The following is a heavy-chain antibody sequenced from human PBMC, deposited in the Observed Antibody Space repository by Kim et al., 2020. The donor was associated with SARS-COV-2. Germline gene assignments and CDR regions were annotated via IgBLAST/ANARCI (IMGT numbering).Heavy chain of an antibody. V-gene: IGHV3-23*01. Sequence: GGSLRLSCAASGFTFRSYAMSWVRQAPGKGLEWVSTVSGSGGSTYYADSVKGRITISRDNSKNTLYLQMNSLRAEDTAVFYCAKGGLVVGYFYYGMDVWGQGTTVTVSS. CDR1: GFTFRSYA. CDR2: VSGSGGST. D-gene: IGHD2-8*02. CDR3: AKGGLVVGYFYYGMDV. J-gene: IGHJ6*02.